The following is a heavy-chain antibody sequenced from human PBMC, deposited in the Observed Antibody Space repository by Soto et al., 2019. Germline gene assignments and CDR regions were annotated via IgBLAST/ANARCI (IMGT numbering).Heavy chain of an antibody. CDR1: SGSINKYC. Sequence: SETLSLTCTVSSGSINKYCWSWIRQPPGKELEWIGYICDSGSTNYNPSLTSRVTMSVDTSKNQFSLNLSSMTAADTAIYYCARQGENDYSDFWGQGALVTVSS. V-gene: IGHV4-59*08. J-gene: IGHJ4*02. CDR3: ARQGENDYSDF. D-gene: IGHD3-16*01. CDR2: ICDSGST.